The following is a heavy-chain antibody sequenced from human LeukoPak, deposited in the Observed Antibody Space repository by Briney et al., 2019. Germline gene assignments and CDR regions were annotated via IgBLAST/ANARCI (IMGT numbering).Heavy chain of an antibody. V-gene: IGHV4-59*08. J-gene: IGHJ4*02. D-gene: IGHD3-10*01. CDR2: IYYSGST. CDR1: GGSISSYY. Sequence: KTSETLSLTCTVSGGSISSYYWSWIRQPPGKGLEWIGYIYYSGSTNYNPSLKSRVTISVDTSKNQFSLKLSSVTAADTAVYYCASLYYYGSGSHRFDYWGQGTLVTVSS. CDR3: ASLYYYGSGSHRFDY.